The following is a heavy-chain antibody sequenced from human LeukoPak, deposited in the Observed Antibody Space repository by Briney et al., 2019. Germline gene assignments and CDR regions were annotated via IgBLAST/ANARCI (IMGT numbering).Heavy chain of an antibody. Sequence: GGSLRLSCAASGFTFSSYGMHWVRQAPGKGLEWVAVIWYDGSNKYYADSVKGRFTISRDNSKNTLYLQMNSLRAEDTAVYYCAREGAPRQTYYYYYYGMDVWGQGTTVTVSS. J-gene: IGHJ6*02. CDR1: GFTFSSYG. D-gene: IGHD1-26*01. V-gene: IGHV3-33*01. CDR3: AREGAPRQTYYYYYYGMDV. CDR2: IWYDGSNK.